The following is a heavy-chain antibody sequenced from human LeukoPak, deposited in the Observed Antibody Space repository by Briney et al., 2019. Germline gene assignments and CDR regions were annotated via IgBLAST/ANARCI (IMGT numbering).Heavy chain of an antibody. CDR1: GGSISSSSYY. D-gene: IGHD3-10*01. Sequence: SETLSLTCTVSGGSISSSSYYWGWIRQPPGKGLEWIGSIYYSGSTYYNPSLKSRVTISVDTSKNQFSLKLSSVTAADTAVYCCARDGSGSYYLDYWGQGTLVTVSS. CDR3: ARDGSGSYYLDY. J-gene: IGHJ4*02. CDR2: IYYSGST. V-gene: IGHV4-39*07.